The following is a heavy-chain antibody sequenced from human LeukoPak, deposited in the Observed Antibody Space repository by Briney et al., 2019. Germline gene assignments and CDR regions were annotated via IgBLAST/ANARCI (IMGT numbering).Heavy chain of an antibody. CDR2: IKQDGSEK. J-gene: IGHJ4*02. Sequence: PGGSLRLSCAASGFTFSSYWMTWVRQAPGKGLEWVANIKQDGSEKYYVDSLRGRFTISRDNAKNSLYLQMNSLRAEDTAVYYCARARYYDNSGYYDYFDYWGQGTLVTVSS. CDR3: ARARYYDNSGYYDYFDY. D-gene: IGHD3-22*01. V-gene: IGHV3-7*04. CDR1: GFTFSSYW.